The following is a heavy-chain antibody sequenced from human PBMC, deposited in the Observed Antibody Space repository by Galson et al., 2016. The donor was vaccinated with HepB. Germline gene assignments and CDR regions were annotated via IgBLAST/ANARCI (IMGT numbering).Heavy chain of an antibody. CDR2: TYYSSKWYN. D-gene: IGHD5/OR15-5a*01. CDR1: GDSVSRNNVA. Sequence: CPISGDSVSRNNVAWYWIRQSPSRGLEWLGRTYYSSKWYNDYALSLKSRISINADTSKNQIFLQLNSVTPDDTAVYYCARDGRLKYYGMDVWGQGTTVTVSS. CDR3: ARDGRLKYYGMDV. J-gene: IGHJ6*02. V-gene: IGHV6-1*01.